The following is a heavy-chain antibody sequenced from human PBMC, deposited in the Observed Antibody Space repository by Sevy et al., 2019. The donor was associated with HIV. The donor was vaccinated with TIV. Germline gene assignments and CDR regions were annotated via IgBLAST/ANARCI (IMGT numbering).Heavy chain of an antibody. Sequence: GGSLRLSCAASGFDVNENYMSWVRQAPGKGLEWVSIIYSGDTGGSTYYADSVKGRLTISRDNSQNTLYLQINSLRPEDTAVYYCARERLVSAGGYYNYYFGMDVWGQWTTVTVSS. CDR2: IYSGDTGGST. V-gene: IGHV3-53*01. CDR1: GFDVNENY. CDR3: ARERLVSAGGYYNYYFGMDV. D-gene: IGHD3-3*01. J-gene: IGHJ6*02.